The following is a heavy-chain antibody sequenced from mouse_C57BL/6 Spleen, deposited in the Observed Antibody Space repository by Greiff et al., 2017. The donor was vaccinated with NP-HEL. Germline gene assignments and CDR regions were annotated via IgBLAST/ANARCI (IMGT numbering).Heavy chain of an antibody. J-gene: IGHJ2*01. V-gene: IGHV1-15*01. CDR1: GYTFTDYE. CDR3: TRWFTTVDNFDY. D-gene: IGHD1-1*01. Sequence: VQLQQSGAELVRPGASVTLSCKASGYTFTDYEMHWVKQTPVHGLEWIGAIDPETGGTAYNQKFKGKAILTADKSSSTAYMELRSLTSEDSAVYYCTRWFTTVDNFDYWGQGTTLTVSS. CDR2: IDPETGGT.